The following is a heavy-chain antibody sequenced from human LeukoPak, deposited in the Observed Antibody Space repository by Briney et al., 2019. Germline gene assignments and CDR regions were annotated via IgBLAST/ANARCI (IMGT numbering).Heavy chain of an antibody. CDR1: GFTFDDYA. D-gene: IGHD1-1*01. V-gene: IGHV3-9*03. CDR2: ISWNSGSM. J-gene: IGHJ3*02. CDR3: AKDLHRQNRQLGDAFDI. Sequence: GGSLRLSCAASGFTFDDYAMHWVRQAPGKGLEWVSGISWNSGSMGYADSVKGRFTISRDNAKNSLYLQMNSLRAEDMALYYCAKDLHRQNRQLGDAFDIWGRGTMVTVSS.